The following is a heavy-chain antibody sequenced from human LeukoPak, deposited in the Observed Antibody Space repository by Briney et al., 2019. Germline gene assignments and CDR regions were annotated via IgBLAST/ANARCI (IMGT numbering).Heavy chain of an antibody. CDR1: GGSFSGYY. CDR3: ARINSSGCDY. D-gene: IGHD6-19*01. V-gene: IGHV4-34*01. J-gene: IGHJ4*02. Sequence: SETLSLTCAVYGGSFSGYYWSGIRQPPGKGLEWIGEINHSGSTNYNPSLKSRVTISVDTSKNQFSLKLSSVTAADTAVYYCARINSSGCDYWGQGTLVTVSS. CDR2: INHSGST.